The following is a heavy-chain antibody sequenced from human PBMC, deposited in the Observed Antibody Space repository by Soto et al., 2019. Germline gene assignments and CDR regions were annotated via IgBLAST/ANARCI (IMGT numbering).Heavy chain of an antibody. CDR2: IYYSGSI. CDR1: GGSINSRGYY. CDR3: ARQSESTGYFYGWFDP. Sequence: QVQLQESGPGLVRPSQTLSLTCTVSGGSINSRGYYWTWIRQHPGKSLEWIGNIYYSGSIHFNPSLKSRLTMLVDTSENQFSLKLTSVTAADTAVYYCARQSESTGYFYGWFDPWGQGTLVTVSS. V-gene: IGHV4-31*03. D-gene: IGHD3-9*01. J-gene: IGHJ5*02.